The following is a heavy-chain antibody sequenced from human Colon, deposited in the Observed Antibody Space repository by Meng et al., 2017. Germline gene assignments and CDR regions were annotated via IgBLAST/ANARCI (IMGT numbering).Heavy chain of an antibody. CDR1: GYSIGSGYY. Sequence: SETLSLTCSVSGYSIGSGYYWGWIRQPPGKGLEWIGSIYHGGNIDYNPSLKSRVTVSLDTSKNQFSLNVTSVTAADTAVYYCARGAPTSPFDYWGQGTLVTVS. CDR3: ARGAPTSPFDY. CDR2: IYHGGNI. V-gene: IGHV4-38-2*02. D-gene: IGHD2-2*01. J-gene: IGHJ4*02.